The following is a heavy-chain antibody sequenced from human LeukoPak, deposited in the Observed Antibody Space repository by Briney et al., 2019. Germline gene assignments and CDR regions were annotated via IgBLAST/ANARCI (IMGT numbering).Heavy chain of an antibody. CDR3: ARDAIYCSSTSCYNYYYYGMDV. D-gene: IGHD2-2*02. CDR2: IKQDGSEK. Sequence: GGSLRLSCAASGFTFSSYWMTWVRQAPGKGLEWVANIKQDGSEKYYVDSVKGRFTISRDNAKNSLYLQMNSLRAEDTAVYYCARDAIYCSSTSCYNYYYYGMDVWGKGTTVTVPS. J-gene: IGHJ6*04. V-gene: IGHV3-7*03. CDR1: GFTFSSYW.